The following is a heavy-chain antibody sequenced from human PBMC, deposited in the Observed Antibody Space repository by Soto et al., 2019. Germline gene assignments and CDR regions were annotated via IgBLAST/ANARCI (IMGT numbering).Heavy chain of an antibody. J-gene: IGHJ1*01. CDR3: AGACMTPENWGLLRPNTNAEYFQH. CDR1: GYTFTSYG. Sequence: QVQLVQSGAEVKKPGASVKVSCKASGYTFTSYGISWVRQAPGQGLEWMGWISAYNGNTNYAQKLHGRVTMTTDTSASTAYRELRSLRSYDTAVYYCAGACMTPENWGLLRPNTNAEYFQHWGQGTLGTVSP. V-gene: IGHV1-18*01. CDR2: ISAYNGNT. D-gene: IGHD1-26*01.